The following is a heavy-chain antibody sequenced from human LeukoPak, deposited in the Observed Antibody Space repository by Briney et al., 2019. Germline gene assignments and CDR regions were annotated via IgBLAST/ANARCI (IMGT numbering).Heavy chain of an antibody. CDR3: ATTIAVAGPDAFDI. V-gene: IGHV4-34*01. D-gene: IGHD6-19*01. CDR2: IYHSGST. J-gene: IGHJ3*02. Sequence: PSETLSLTCAVYGGSFSGYYWSWIRQPPGKGLEWIGSIYHSGSTYYNPSLKSRVTISVDTSKNQFSLKLSSVTAADTAVYYCATTIAVAGPDAFDIWGQGTMVTVSS. CDR1: GGSFSGYY.